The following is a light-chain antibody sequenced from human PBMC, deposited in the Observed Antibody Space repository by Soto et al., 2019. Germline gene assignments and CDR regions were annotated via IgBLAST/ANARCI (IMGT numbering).Light chain of an antibody. CDR3: QQYNDYWT. J-gene: IGKJ1*01. CDR2: AAS. Sequence: DIQMTQSPSSVSASVGDTVTITCRASLHIASFLAWYQQKPGTAPKLLIYAASSLQSGVPSRFRGSVSGTEFTLSISSLQPDDFATYFCQQYNDYWTFGQGTRVTIK. V-gene: IGKV1D-16*01. CDR1: LHIASF.